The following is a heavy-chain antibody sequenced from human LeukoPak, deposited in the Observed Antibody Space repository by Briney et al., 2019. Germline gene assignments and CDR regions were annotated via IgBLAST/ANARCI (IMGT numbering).Heavy chain of an antibody. J-gene: IGHJ3*01. CDR1: GFTFSDYY. CDR3: AKDLTGTYAFDF. V-gene: IGHV3-11*04. CDR2: ISGSGRTI. D-gene: IGHD4-17*01. Sequence: EGSLRLSCAASGFTFSDYYMSWFRQAPGKGLEWLSHISGSGRTIHYADSVKGRLTVSRDTAKNSLYLQMNALRAEDTAVYYCAKDLTGTYAFDFWGQGTMVTVSS.